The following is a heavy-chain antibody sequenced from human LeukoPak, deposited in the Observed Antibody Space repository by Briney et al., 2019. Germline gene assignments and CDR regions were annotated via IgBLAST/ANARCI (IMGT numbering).Heavy chain of an antibody. V-gene: IGHV4-59*01. CDR2: IYYSGST. CDR1: GGSISSYY. D-gene: IGHD6-25*01. Sequence: PSETLSLTCTVSGGSISSYYWSWIRQPPGKGLEWIGYIYYSGSTNYNPSPKSRVTISVDTSKNQFSLKLSSVTAADTAVYYCARDCSDSGDGMDVWGQGTTVTVSS. J-gene: IGHJ6*02. CDR3: ARDCSDSGDGMDV.